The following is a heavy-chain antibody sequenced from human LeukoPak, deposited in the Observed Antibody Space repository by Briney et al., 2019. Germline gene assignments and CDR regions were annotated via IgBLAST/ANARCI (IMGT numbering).Heavy chain of an antibody. J-gene: IGHJ2*01. CDR2: INHSGST. CDR3: ARNADTSGNYFDL. Sequence: SETLSLTCTVSGGSISSSSYYWGWIRQPPGKGLEWIGEINHSGSTNYNPSLKSRVTISVDTSKNQFSLKLSSVTAADTAVYYCARNADTSGNYFDLWGRGTLVTVSS. V-gene: IGHV4-39*07. CDR1: GGSISSSSYY. D-gene: IGHD6-19*01.